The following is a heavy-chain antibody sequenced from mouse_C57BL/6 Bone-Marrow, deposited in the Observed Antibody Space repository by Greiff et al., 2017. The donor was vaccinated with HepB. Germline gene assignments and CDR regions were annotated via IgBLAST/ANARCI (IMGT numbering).Heavy chain of an antibody. CDR1: GFSLTSYA. CDR3: AGEYPPITGGFAY. D-gene: IGHD1-2*01. J-gene: IGHJ3*01. CDR2: IWTGGGT. Sequence: VQLQQSGPGLVAPSQSLSITCTVSGFSLTSYAISWVRQPPGKGLEWLGVIWTGGGTNYNSALKSRLSISKDNSKSQVFLKMNSLQTDDTARYYSAGEYPPITGGFAYWGQGTLVTVSA. V-gene: IGHV2-9-1*01.